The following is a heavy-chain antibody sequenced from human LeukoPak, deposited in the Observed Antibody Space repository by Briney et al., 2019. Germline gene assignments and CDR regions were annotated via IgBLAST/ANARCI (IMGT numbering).Heavy chain of an antibody. V-gene: IGHV3-13*01. CDR3: ARGGNRYCSGGSCYMFDY. D-gene: IGHD2-15*01. J-gene: IGHJ4*02. CDR1: GFTFSSYD. CDR2: IGTVGDT. Sequence: GGSLRLSCAASGFTFSSYDMHWVRQATGKGLEWVSAIGTVGDTYYPGSVKGRFTISRENAKNSLYLQMNSLRAGDTAVYYCARGGNRYCSGGSCYMFDYWGQGTLVTVSS.